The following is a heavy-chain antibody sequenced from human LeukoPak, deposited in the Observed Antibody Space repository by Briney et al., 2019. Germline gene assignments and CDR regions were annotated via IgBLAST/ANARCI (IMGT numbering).Heavy chain of an antibody. CDR3: ARKYGGPYWFDP. CDR2: IYYSGST. V-gene: IGHV4-59*01. J-gene: IGHJ5*02. D-gene: IGHD4/OR15-4a*01. CDR1: GGSINSYY. Sequence: SETLSLTCTVSGGSINSYYWSWIRQPPGKGLEWIGYIYYSGSTNYNPSLKSRVTISVDTSKNQFSLRLSSVTAADTAVYYCARKYGGPYWFDPWGQGTLVTVSS.